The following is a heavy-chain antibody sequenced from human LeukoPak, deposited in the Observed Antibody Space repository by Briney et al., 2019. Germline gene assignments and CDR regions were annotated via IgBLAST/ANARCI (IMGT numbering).Heavy chain of an antibody. Sequence: PSETLSLTCIVSGGSISTYYWNWIQQSPGKGLEWIGYIYHSGSTNYNPSLQSRVTISVDTSKNQFSLNLNSVTAADTAVYYCARGGAARLHFQNWGQGTLVTVSS. CDR2: IYHSGST. D-gene: IGHD6-6*01. CDR3: ARGGAARLHFQN. CDR1: GGSISTYY. V-gene: IGHV4-59*01. J-gene: IGHJ1*01.